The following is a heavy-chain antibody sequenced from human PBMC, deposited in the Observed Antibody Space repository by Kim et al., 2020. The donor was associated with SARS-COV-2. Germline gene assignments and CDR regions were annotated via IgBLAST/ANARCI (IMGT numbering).Heavy chain of an antibody. CDR3: ARKKVITTSENAFDI. J-gene: IGHJ3*02. Sequence: PSFQGQVTISPDKSISTAYLQWSSLKASDTAMYYCARKKVITTSENAFDIWGQGTMVTVSS. V-gene: IGHV5-51*01. D-gene: IGHD3-22*01.